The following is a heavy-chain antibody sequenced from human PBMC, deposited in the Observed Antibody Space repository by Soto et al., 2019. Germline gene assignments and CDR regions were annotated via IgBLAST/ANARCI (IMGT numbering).Heavy chain of an antibody. CDR3: AKVDSSSSGFDY. D-gene: IGHD6-6*01. J-gene: IGHJ4*02. CDR1: GFTFSSYG. CDR2: ISYDGSNK. V-gene: IGHV3-30*18. Sequence: GGSLRLSCAASGFTFSSYGMHWVRQAPGKGLEWVAVISYDGSNKYHADSVKGRFTISRDNSKNTLYLQMNSLRAEDTAVYYCAKVDSSSSGFDYWGQGTLVTVSS.